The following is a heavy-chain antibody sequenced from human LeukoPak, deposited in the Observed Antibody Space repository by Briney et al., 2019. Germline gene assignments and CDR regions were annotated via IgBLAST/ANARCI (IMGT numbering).Heavy chain of an antibody. CDR1: GYTFTGYP. Sequence: ASVKVSCKTSGYTFTGYPMNWVRQAPGQGLEWMGWINTNTGSPTYAQGFTGRFVFSLDTSVSTAYLQITSLKAEDTAVYYCATSHSGSYYEYWGQGTLVTVSS. J-gene: IGHJ4*02. D-gene: IGHD3-10*01. CDR3: ATSHSGSYYEY. CDR2: INTNTGSP. V-gene: IGHV7-4-1*02.